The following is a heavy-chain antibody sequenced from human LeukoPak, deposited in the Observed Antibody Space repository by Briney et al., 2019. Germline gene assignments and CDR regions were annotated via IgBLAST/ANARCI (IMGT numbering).Heavy chain of an antibody. V-gene: IGHV3-30*02. CDR1: GFTFSDYG. J-gene: IGHJ4*02. D-gene: IGHD3-10*01. CDR2: IRYDGSNE. Sequence: PGGSLRLSCAASGFTFSDYGMHWVRQAPGKGLEWVAFIRYDGSNENYADSVKGRFTISRDNSKNTPYLQMNSLRAEDTAVYYCAKSVPAIRGEIDYWGQGTLVTVSS. CDR3: AKSVPAIRGEIDY.